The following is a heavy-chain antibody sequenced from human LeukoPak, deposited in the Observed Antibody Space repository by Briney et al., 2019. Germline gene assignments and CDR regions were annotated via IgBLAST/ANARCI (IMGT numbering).Heavy chain of an antibody. J-gene: IGHJ4*02. CDR1: GYTFTDYY. V-gene: IGHV1-2*02. CDR2: INPNSGGT. Sequence: SVKVSCKASGYTFTDYYMHWVRQAPGQGLEWMGWINPNSGGTNYAQKFQGRVTMTRDTSISTAYMELSRLRSDDTAVYYCARDLPRFGSSSHGGDYWGQGTLVTVSS. CDR3: ARDLPRFGSSSHGGDY. D-gene: IGHD6-6*01.